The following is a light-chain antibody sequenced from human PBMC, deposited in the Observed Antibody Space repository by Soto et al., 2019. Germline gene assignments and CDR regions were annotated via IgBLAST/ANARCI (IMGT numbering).Light chain of an antibody. V-gene: IGKV1-39*01. CDR1: QIIDSY. CDR3: QQSYSNPLT. CDR2: GES. J-gene: IGKJ4*01. Sequence: DIQMTQSPSSLSASVGDRVTITCRASQIIDSYLNWYQQKPGKAPKLLFYGESSFQSEVTSRFSASGSGTDFTLTISSLQPEDFATYYCQQSYSNPLTFGGGTKVDIK.